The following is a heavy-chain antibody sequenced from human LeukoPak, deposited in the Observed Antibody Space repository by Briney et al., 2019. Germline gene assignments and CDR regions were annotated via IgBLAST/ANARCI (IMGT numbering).Heavy chain of an antibody. D-gene: IGHD3-22*01. CDR1: GYTFTGYY. Sequence: ASVKVSCKASGYTFTGYYMHWVQQAPGQGLEWMGWINPNSGGTNYAQKFQGRVTMTRDTSISTAYMELSRLRSDDTAVYYCARGGSYYYDSSGYYPPDFDYWGQGTLVTVSS. J-gene: IGHJ4*02. CDR2: INPNSGGT. V-gene: IGHV1-2*02. CDR3: ARGGSYYYDSSGYYPPDFDY.